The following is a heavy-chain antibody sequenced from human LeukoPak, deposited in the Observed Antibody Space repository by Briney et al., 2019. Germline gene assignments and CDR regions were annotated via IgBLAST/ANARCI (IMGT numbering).Heavy chain of an antibody. CDR2: TSTGGSA. D-gene: IGHD5-12*01. CDR3: TGESYRTSFLFDL. CDR1: GDSVSSYY. V-gene: IGHV4-4*07. J-gene: IGHJ4*02. Sequence: PSETLSLTCTVSGDSVSSYYWSWIRQPAGNRLEWIGRTSTGGSARYNPSLKSRVTLSIDTSKNQISLNVKSVTAADTAVYYCTGESYRTSFLFDLWGQGTLVTVSS.